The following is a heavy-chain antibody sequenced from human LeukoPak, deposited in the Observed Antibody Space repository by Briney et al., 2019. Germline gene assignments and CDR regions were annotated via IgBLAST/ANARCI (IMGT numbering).Heavy chain of an antibody. V-gene: IGHV3-53*01. CDR3: ARERLLWFGEFPDAFDI. J-gene: IGHJ3*02. CDR1: GFTVSSNS. CDR2: IYSGTI. D-gene: IGHD3-10*01. Sequence: GGSLRLSCTVSGFTVSSNSMSWVRQVPGKGLEWVSFIYSGTIHYSDSVKGRFTISRDNSKNTLYLQMNSLRAEDTAVYYCARERLLWFGEFPDAFDIWGQGTMVTVSS.